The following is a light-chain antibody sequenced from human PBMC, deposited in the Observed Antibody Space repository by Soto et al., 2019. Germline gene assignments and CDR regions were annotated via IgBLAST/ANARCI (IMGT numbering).Light chain of an antibody. J-gene: IGKJ5*01. CDR2: DTS. CDR3: QQYDNLPIT. CDR1: QDIKHY. Sequence: DIQMTQSPSSLSASVGDRVTITSQARQDIKHYLNWYQQKPGKAPNLLIYDTSVLETGVPSRFTGSGSGTDFTFTISSLQPEDIATYYCQQYDNLPITFGQGTRLEIK. V-gene: IGKV1-33*01.